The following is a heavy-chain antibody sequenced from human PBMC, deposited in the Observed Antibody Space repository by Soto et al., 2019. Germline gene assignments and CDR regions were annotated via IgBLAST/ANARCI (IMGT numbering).Heavy chain of an antibody. CDR2: ISGSGGST. V-gene: IGHV3-23*01. D-gene: IGHD6-19*01. CDR3: AKDRDSSGWYFGEEFDY. CDR1: GFTFSSYA. Sequence: GGSLRLSCAASGFTFSSYAMSWVRQAPGKGLEWVSAISGSGGSTYYADSVKGRFTISRDNSKNTLYLQMNSLRAEDTAVYYCAKDRDSSGWYFGEEFDYWGQGTLVTVSS. J-gene: IGHJ4*02.